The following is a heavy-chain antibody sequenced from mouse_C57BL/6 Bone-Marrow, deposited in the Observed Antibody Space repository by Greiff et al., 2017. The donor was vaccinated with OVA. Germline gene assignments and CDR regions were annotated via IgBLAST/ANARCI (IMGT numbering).Heavy chain of an antibody. J-gene: IGHJ2*01. Sequence: VQLQQPGAELVRPGSSVKLSCKASGYTFTSYWMDWVKQRPGQGLEWIGNIYPSDSETHYNQKFKDKATLTVDKSSSTAYMQLSSLTSEDSAVYYCARGGLWPVDYWGQGTTLTVSS. CDR3: ARGGLWPVDY. CDR2: IYPSDSET. V-gene: IGHV1-61*01. D-gene: IGHD6-5*01. CDR1: GYTFTSYW.